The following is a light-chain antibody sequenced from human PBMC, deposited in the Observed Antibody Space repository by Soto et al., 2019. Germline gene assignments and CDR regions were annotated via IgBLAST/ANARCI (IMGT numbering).Light chain of an antibody. CDR2: DAS. Sequence: IRLTQSPSSLSASIGDRVTITCRASQAINTALAWYQQKPGKAPKFLLYDASTLDVGVPSRFSGSGSGKDFTLTISGLQPEDFATYYCQQFATYPLTFGPGTKVDV. V-gene: IGKV1-13*02. J-gene: IGKJ3*01. CDR3: QQFATYPLT. CDR1: QAINTA.